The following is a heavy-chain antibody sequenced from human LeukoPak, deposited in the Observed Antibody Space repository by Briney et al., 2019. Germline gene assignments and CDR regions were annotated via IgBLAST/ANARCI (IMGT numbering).Heavy chain of an antibody. J-gene: IGHJ4*02. CDR3: ARAEGTAMAIDY. CDR2: INHSGST. V-gene: IGHV4-34*01. CDR1: GGPFSGYY. D-gene: IGHD5-18*01. Sequence: PSETLSLTCAVYGGPFSGYYWSWIRQPPGKGLEWIGEINHSGSTNYNPSLKSRVTISVDTSKNQFSLKLSSVTAADTAVYYCARAEGTAMAIDYWGQGTLVTVSS.